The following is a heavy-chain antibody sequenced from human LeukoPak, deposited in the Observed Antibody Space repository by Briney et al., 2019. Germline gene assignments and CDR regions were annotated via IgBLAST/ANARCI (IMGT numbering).Heavy chain of an antibody. D-gene: IGHD3-22*01. CDR3: ARDTYYYDSSGYRANWFDP. V-gene: IGHV4-30-2*01. Sequence: SQTLSLTCAVSGVSISSGGYSWSWNRQPPGKGLEWIGYIYHSGSTYYNPSLKSRVTISVDRSKNQFSLKLSSVTAADTAVYYCARDTYYYDSSGYRANWFDPWGQGTLVTVSS. CDR1: GVSISSGGYS. J-gene: IGHJ5*02. CDR2: IYHSGST.